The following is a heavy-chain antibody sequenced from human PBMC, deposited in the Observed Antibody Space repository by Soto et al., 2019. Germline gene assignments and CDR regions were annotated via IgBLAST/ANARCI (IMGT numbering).Heavy chain of an antibody. D-gene: IGHD5-18*01. CDR2: ISGSGGST. CDR1: GSNFSNYA. CDR3: ARDVDTTSHLNWFDP. J-gene: IGHJ5*02. Sequence: PGGSLRLSCAASGSNFSNYAMTWVRQAPGKGLEWVSGISGSGGSTYYADSVRGRFTISRDSSKNTVYLQMDSLKVEDTALYYCARDVDTTSHLNWFDPWGQGVMVTVSS. V-gene: IGHV3-23*01.